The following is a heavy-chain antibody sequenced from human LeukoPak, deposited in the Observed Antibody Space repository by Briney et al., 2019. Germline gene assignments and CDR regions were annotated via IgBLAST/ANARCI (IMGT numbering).Heavy chain of an antibody. V-gene: IGHV3-30*04. CDR3: ARDYYENSIYYSYFFDY. D-gene: IGHD3-22*01. CDR2: IAFDGGNI. CDR1: GFTFHNYP. Sequence: GRSLRLSCAASGFTFHNYPMHWVRQAPGKGLEWVAVIAFDGGNIYYADSVKGRFTISRDNSKNTLYLQLHSLRAEDTAVYHCARDYYENSIYYSYFFDYWGQGTLVTVSS. J-gene: IGHJ4*02.